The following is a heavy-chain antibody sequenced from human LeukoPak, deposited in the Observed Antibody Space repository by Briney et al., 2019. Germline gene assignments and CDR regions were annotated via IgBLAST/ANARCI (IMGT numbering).Heavy chain of an antibody. Sequence: PSETLSLTCTVSGGSISSSSYYWGWIRQPPGKGLEWIGSIYYSGSTYYNPSLKSRVTISVDTSKNQFSLKLSSVTAADTAVYYCARHPSRGGVYYYYYGMDVWGQGTTVTVSS. V-gene: IGHV4-39*01. D-gene: IGHD5-12*01. CDR3: ARHPSRGGVYYYYYGMDV. J-gene: IGHJ6*02. CDR2: IYYSGST. CDR1: GGSISSSSYY.